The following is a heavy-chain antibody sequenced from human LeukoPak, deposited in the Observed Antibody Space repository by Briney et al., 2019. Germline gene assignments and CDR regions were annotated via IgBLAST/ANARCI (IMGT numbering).Heavy chain of an antibody. CDR1: GFTFSSYS. CDR3: ANSRGQFCSTTTCSVMDV. V-gene: IGHV3-48*01. J-gene: IGHJ6*03. Sequence: GGSLRLSCAASGFTFSSYSMNWVRQAPGKGLEWVSYISSSGSLTYYADSVKGRFTISRDNSKDTLYLQMNGLRAEDTAVYYCANSRGQFCSTTTCSVMDVWGKGTTVTVSS. D-gene: IGHD2-2*01. CDR2: ISSSGSLT.